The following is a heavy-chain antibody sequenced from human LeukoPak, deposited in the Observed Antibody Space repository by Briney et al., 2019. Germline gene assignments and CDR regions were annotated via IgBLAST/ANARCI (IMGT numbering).Heavy chain of an antibody. V-gene: IGHV3-21*01. J-gene: IGHJ4*02. CDR1: GFTFSSYS. D-gene: IGHD6-13*01. CDR3: ARSIAAAGTHGVLDY. CDR2: ISSSSSYI. Sequence: GGSLRLSCAASGFTFSSYSMNWVRQAPGKGLEWVSSISSSSSYIYYADSVKGRFTISRDNAKNSLYLQMNSLRAEDTAVYYCARSIAAAGTHGVLDYWGQGTLVTVSS.